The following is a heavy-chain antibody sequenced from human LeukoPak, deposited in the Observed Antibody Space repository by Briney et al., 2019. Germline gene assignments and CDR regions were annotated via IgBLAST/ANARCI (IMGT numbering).Heavy chain of an antibody. CDR3: ARRITMVRKFDP. D-gene: IGHD3-10*01. Sequence: SETLSLTCTVSGYSISSGYYWGWIRQPPGKGLEWIGEINHSGGTNYNPSLKSRVTISVDTSKNQFSLKLSSVTAADTAVYYCARRITMVRKFDPWGQGTLVTVSS. CDR2: INHSGGT. V-gene: IGHV4-38-2*02. J-gene: IGHJ5*02. CDR1: GYSISSGYY.